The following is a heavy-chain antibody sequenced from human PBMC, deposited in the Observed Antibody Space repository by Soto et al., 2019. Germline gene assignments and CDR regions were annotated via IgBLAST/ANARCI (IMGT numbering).Heavy chain of an antibody. CDR2: ISAYNGNT. J-gene: IGHJ4*02. V-gene: IGHV1-18*04. CDR3: ARVRAVAGTGRFDY. D-gene: IGHD6-19*01. CDR1: GYTFTSYG. Sequence: VKVSCKASGYTFTSYGISWVRQAPGQGLEWMGWISAYNGNTNYAQKLQGRVTMTTDTSTSTACMELRSLRSDDTAVYYCARVRAVAGTGRFDYWGQGTLVTVSS.